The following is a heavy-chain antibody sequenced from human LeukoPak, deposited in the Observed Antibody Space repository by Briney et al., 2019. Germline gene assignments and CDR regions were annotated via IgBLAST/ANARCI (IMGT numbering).Heavy chain of an antibody. CDR3: ARFRSGLGYWFDP. D-gene: IGHD3-3*01. J-gene: IGHJ5*02. CDR2: INHSGST. CDR1: GGSFSGYY. V-gene: IGHV4-34*01. Sequence: SETLSLTCAVYGGSFSGYYWSWIRQPPGKGLEWIGEINHSGSTNYNPSLKSRVTISVDTSKNQFSLKLSSVTAADTAVYYCARFRSGLGYWFDPWGQGTLVTVSS.